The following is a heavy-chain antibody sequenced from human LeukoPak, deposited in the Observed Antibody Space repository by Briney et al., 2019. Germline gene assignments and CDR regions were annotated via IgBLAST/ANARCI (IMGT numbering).Heavy chain of an antibody. CDR3: ARDADIVPGAFDI. V-gene: IGHV4-59*06. CDR1: GDSISSYY. Sequence: SETLSLTCTVSGDSISSYYWSWIRQHPGKGLEWIGYIYYSGSTYYNPSLKSRVTISVDTSKNQFSLKLSSVTAADTAVYYCARDADIVPGAFDIWGQGTMVTVSS. CDR2: IYYSGST. D-gene: IGHD2-8*01. J-gene: IGHJ3*02.